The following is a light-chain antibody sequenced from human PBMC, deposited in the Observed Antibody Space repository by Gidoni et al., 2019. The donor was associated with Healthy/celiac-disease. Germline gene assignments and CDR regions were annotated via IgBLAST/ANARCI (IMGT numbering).Light chain of an antibody. V-gene: IGKV1-39*01. CDR3: QQSDSTPQT. Sequence: IHLTQSPSSLSASVGDRVTITCLASQSISSYLNWYQQKPGKAPKLLIYAASSLQSGVPSRFSGSGSGTDFTFTISSLQPEDIATYYCQQSDSTPQTFGQGTKVEIK. CDR2: AAS. J-gene: IGKJ1*01. CDR1: QSISSY.